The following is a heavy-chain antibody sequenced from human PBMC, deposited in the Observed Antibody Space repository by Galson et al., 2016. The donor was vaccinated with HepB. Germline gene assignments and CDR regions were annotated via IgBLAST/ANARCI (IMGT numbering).Heavy chain of an antibody. D-gene: IGHD1-26*01. CDR1: GGSLSSSSYY. J-gene: IGHJ6*02. V-gene: IGHV4-39*01. Sequence: SETLSLTCTVFGGSLSSSSYYWAWIRQPPGKGLEWIGSVYYTGTTNYNPSLRSRVTISKDTSKNQFSLKVKFVSAADTAVYFCARPDSLSGYAMDVWGQGTTVTVSS. CDR2: VYYTGTT. CDR3: ARPDSLSGYAMDV.